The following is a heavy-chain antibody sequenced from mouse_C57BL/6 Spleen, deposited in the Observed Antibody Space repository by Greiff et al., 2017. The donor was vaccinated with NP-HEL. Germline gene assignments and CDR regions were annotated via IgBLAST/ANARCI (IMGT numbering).Heavy chain of an antibody. Sequence: DVQLQESGPELVKPGASVKMSCKASGYTFTDYNMHWVKQSHGKSLEWIGYINPNNGGTSYNQKFKGKATLTVNKSSSTAYMELRSLTSEDSAVYYCAREGYSNYVGYFDVWGTGTTVTVSS. CDR1: GYTFTDYN. D-gene: IGHD2-5*01. CDR3: AREGYSNYVGYFDV. CDR2: INPNNGGT. J-gene: IGHJ1*03. V-gene: IGHV1-22*01.